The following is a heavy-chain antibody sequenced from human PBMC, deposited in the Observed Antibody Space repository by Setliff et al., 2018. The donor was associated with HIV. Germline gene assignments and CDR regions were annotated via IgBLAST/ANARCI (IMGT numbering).Heavy chain of an antibody. CDR1: GYTFSDYG. CDR3: ARTRKPYPPAYGLDV. J-gene: IGHJ6*02. CDR2: ISVYNGKT. D-gene: IGHD6-6*01. Sequence: ASVKVSCKASGYTFSDYGISWVRQAPGQGLEWMGWISVYNGKTNSAQKVQGRVTMTTDTSTSTAYMELGSLISDDTAVYYCARTRKPYPPAYGLDVWGQGTTVTVSS. V-gene: IGHV1-18*01.